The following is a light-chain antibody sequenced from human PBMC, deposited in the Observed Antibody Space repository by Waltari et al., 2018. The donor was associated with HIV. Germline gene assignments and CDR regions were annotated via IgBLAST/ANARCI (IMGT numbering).Light chain of an antibody. Sequence: QAVVTQEPSLTVSPGGTVTPPCGSNTGAVTSGHYPNWFQQKPGQAPRTLIYDTSNKHSWTPARFSGSLLGGKAALTLSGAQPEDEAEYYCLLSYSDTRGGVFGGGTKLTVL. CDR2: DTS. V-gene: IGLV7-46*01. CDR1: TGAVTSGHY. CDR3: LLSYSDTRGGV. J-gene: IGLJ3*02.